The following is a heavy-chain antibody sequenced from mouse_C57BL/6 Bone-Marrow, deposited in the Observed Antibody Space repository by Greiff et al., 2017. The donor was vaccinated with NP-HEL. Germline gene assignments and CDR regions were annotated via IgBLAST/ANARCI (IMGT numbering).Heavy chain of an antibody. CDR2: INPNYGTT. J-gene: IGHJ4*01. Sequence: VQLQQSGPELVKPGASVKISCKASGYSFTDYNMNWVKQSNGKSLEWIGVINPNYGTTSYNQKFKGKATLTVDQSSSTAYMQLNSLTSEDSAVYYCAKAYYSNLDYYAMDYWGQGTSVTVSS. CDR1: GYSFTDYN. D-gene: IGHD2-5*01. CDR3: AKAYYSNLDYYAMDY. V-gene: IGHV1-39*01.